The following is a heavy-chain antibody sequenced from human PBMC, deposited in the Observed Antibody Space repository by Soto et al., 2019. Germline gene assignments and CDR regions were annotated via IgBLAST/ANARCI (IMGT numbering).Heavy chain of an antibody. CDR3: AKAPYYYGSGQKYYFDY. J-gene: IGHJ4*02. V-gene: IGHV3-9*01. D-gene: IGHD3-10*01. CDR2: ISWNSGSI. Sequence: EVQLVESGGGFVQPGRSLRLSCAASGFTFDDYAMHWVRQAPGKGLEWVSGISWNSGSIGYADSVKGRFTISRDNAKNSLYLQMNSLRAEDTALYYCAKAPYYYGSGQKYYFDYCGQGTLVTVSA. CDR1: GFTFDDYA.